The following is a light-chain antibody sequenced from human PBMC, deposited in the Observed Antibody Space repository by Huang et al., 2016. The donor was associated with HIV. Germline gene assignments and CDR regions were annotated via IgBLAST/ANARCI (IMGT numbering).Light chain of an antibody. CDR3: HQSYSSPQT. V-gene: IGKV1-39*01. J-gene: IGKJ2*01. CDR1: QSPSIY. CDR2: AAS. Sequence: DIQMTQSPSSLSASVGDRVTITCRASQSPSIYVNWYQQKAGKAPKLLIYAASSLESGVPSMVSGSGSGTDFTLTISSLQPEDFASYYCHQSYSSPQTFGQGTKLEV.